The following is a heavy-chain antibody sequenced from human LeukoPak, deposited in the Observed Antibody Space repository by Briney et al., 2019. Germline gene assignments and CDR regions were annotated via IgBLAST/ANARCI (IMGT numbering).Heavy chain of an antibody. CDR1: GFTFSSYG. J-gene: IGHJ6*03. V-gene: IGHV3-30*18. CDR2: ISYDGSNK. D-gene: IGHD4-17*01. CDR3: AKEGSTVTTLLYYYMDV. Sequence: GGSLRLSCAASGFTFSSYGIHWVRQAPGKGLEWVAVISYDGSNKYNVDSVKGRFTISRDNSKSTLYLQMNSLRAEDTAVYYCAKEGSTVTTLLYYYMDVWGKGTTVTISS.